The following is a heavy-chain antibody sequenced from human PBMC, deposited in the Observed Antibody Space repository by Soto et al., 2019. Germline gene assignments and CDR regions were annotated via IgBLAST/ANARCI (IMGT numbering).Heavy chain of an antibody. CDR2: IWYDGSNK. CDR3: ASLAVELNDP. CDR1: GFTFSSYG. V-gene: IGHV3-33*01. Sequence: QVQLVESGGGVVQPGRSLRLSCAASGFTFSSYGMHWVRQAPGKGLEWVAVIWYDGSNKYYADSVKGRFTISRDNSKNTLYLQMNSLRAEDTAVYYCASLAVELNDPWGQGTLVTVSS. D-gene: IGHD6-19*01. J-gene: IGHJ5*02.